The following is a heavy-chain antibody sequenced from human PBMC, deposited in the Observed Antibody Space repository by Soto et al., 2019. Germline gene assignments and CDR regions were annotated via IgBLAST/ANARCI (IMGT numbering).Heavy chain of an antibody. V-gene: IGHV1-8*01. D-gene: IGHD1-7*01. Sequence: QVQLVQSGAEVKKPGASVKVSCKASGYTFTSYDINWVRQATGQGLEWMGWMNPNSGNTVYAQKFPGRVTMTRNTSISTAYMELSSLSSEDTAVYYCARERPGTTSDWFDPWGQGTLVTVSS. CDR1: GYTFTSYD. CDR2: MNPNSGNT. J-gene: IGHJ5*02. CDR3: ARERPGTTSDWFDP.